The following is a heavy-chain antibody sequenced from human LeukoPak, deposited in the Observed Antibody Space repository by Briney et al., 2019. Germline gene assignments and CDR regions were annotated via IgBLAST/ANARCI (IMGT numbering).Heavy chain of an antibody. CDR3: AKGGHDFNPFYC. V-gene: IGHV3-23*01. D-gene: IGHD2-21*02. J-gene: IGHJ4*02. Sequence: GGSLRLSCAASGFTFSTYAMGWVRQAPGKGLERVSSIKGGGGDPFYAESVRGRFTISRDNSKNTLYLQLNSLRAEDTAVYFCAKGGHDFNPFYCWGQGTLVTVSS. CDR2: IKGGGGDP. CDR1: GFTFSTYA.